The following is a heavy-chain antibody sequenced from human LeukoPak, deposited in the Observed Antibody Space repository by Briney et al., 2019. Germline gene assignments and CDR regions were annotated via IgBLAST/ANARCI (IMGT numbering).Heavy chain of an antibody. V-gene: IGHV3-11*04. CDR1: GFTFSDYY. CDR3: ARERNGGYVPNFDS. D-gene: IGHD5-12*01. CDR2: ISSSGYTT. J-gene: IGHJ4*02. Sequence: GGSLRLSCAASGFTFSDYYMSWIRQTPGKGLEWVSYISSSGYTTYYADSVKGRFTISGDNAKTSLYLQVNSLRAEDTAVYYCARERNGGYVPNFDSWGQGTLVTVSS.